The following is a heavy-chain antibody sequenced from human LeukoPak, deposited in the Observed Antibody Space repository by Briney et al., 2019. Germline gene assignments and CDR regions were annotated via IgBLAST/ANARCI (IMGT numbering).Heavy chain of an antibody. V-gene: IGHV4-34*01. CDR1: GGSFSGYY. Sequence: ASETLSLTCAVYGGSFSGYYWSWIRQPPGKGLEWIGEINHSGSTNYNPSLKSRVTISVDTSKNQFFLKLSSVTAADTAVYYCARRNCSSTSCYEVLFDYWGQGTLVTVSS. CDR2: INHSGST. J-gene: IGHJ4*02. D-gene: IGHD2-2*01. CDR3: ARRNCSSTSCYEVLFDY.